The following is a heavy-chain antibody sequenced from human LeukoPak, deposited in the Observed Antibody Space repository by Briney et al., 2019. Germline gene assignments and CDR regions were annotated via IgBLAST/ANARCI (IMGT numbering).Heavy chain of an antibody. CDR2: IYSGGST. Sequence: GGSLRLSCAASGFTVSSNYMSWVRQAPGKGLEWVSVIYSGGSTYYADSVKGRFIISRDNSRNTLYLHMNSLRGEDTGVYYCRGTTVGDDGNSDYYQYTDAWGKGTTVTVSS. V-gene: IGHV3-53*05. D-gene: IGHD4-11*01. CDR3: RGTTVGDDGNSDYYQYTDA. CDR1: GFTVSSNY. J-gene: IGHJ6*03.